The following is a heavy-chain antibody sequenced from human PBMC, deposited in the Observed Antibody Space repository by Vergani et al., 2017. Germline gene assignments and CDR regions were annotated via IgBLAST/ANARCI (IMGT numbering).Heavy chain of an antibody. CDR3: ARDSEWLRLYYFDS. CDR2: IIPILGIA. Sequence: QVQLVQSGAEVKKPGASVKVSCKASGGTFSSYAISWVRQAPGQGLEWMGRIIPILGIANYAQKFQGRVTITAENSTRPAYMELGSLRSEDTAVYYCARDSEWLRLYYFDSWGQGTLVTVSS. V-gene: IGHV1-69*04. D-gene: IGHD5-12*01. J-gene: IGHJ4*02. CDR1: GGTFSSYA.